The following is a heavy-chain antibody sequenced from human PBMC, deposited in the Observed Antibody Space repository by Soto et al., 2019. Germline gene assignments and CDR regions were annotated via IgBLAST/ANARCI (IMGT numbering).Heavy chain of an antibody. CDR2: ISGSGGST. V-gene: IGHV3-23*01. D-gene: IGHD5-18*01. Sequence: AGGSLRLSCAASGFTFSSYAMSWVRQAPGKGLEWVSAISGSGGSTYYADSVKGRFTISRDNSKNTLYLQMNSLRAEDTAVYYCAKDFFGGYSYGPFDYWGQGTLVTVSS. J-gene: IGHJ4*02. CDR3: AKDFFGGYSYGPFDY. CDR1: GFTFSSYA.